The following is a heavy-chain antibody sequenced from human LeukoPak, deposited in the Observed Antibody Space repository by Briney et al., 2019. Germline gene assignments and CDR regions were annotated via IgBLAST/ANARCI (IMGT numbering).Heavy chain of an antibody. V-gene: IGHV1-46*01. CDR2: INPSDGST. Sequence: ASVKVSCKASGYTFASYYMHWVRQAPGQGLEWMGIINPSDGSTSYAQKFQGRVTMTRDMSTSTVYMELSSLRSEDTAVYYCARKPRYSSSWSMGHDAFDIWGQGTMVTVSS. CDR1: GYTFASYY. D-gene: IGHD6-13*01. J-gene: IGHJ3*02. CDR3: ARKPRYSSSWSMGHDAFDI.